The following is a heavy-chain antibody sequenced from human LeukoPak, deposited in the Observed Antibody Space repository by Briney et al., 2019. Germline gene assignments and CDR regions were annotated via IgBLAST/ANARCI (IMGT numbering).Heavy chain of an antibody. V-gene: IGHV3-30*18. D-gene: IGHD4-23*01. CDR3: AKNYGGNSFYFDY. J-gene: IGHJ4*02. CDR2: ISYDGSNK. CDR1: GFTFSTFA. Sequence: GGSLRLSCAASGFTFSTFAMIWVRQPPGKGLEWVAVISYDGSNKYYADSVKGRFTISRDNSKNTLYLQMNSLRAEDTAVYYCAKNYGGNSFYFDYWGQGTLVTVSS.